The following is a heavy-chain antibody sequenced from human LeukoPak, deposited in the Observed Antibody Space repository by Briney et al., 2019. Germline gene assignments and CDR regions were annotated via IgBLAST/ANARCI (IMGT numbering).Heavy chain of an antibody. J-gene: IGHJ3*02. V-gene: IGHV4-59*01. CDR1: GGSISSYY. Sequence: PSETLSLTSTVPGGSISSYYWSWRRQPPGKGLEWIGYVYYSGSTYYNPSLKSRLTISVDTSKNQFSLKMSSVTAADTDVYYCARSRSAMMYTFDMWGQGTMVTVSS. CDR3: ARSRSAMMYTFDM. CDR2: VYYSGST. D-gene: IGHD3-22*01.